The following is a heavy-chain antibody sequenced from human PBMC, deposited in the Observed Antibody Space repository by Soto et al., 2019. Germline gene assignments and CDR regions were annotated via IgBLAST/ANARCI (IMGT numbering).Heavy chain of an antibody. CDR3: AREYSSSLGYYYGMDV. D-gene: IGHD6-13*01. V-gene: IGHV3-74*01. Sequence: PGGSLRLSCAASGFTFSSYWMHWVRQAPGKGLVWVSRINSDGSSTSYADSVKGRFTISRDNAKNTLYLQMNSLRAEDTAVYYCAREYSSSLGYYYGMDVWGQGTTVTVSS. J-gene: IGHJ6*02. CDR2: INSDGSST. CDR1: GFTFSSYW.